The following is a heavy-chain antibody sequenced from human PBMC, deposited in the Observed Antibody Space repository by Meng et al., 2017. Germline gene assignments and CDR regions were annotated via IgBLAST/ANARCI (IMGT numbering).Heavy chain of an antibody. CDR3: ARDPATVTKDYYYYYGMDV. J-gene: IGHJ6*02. CDR2: IIPIFGTA. CDR1: GGTFSSYA. Sequence: SVKVSCKASGGTFSSYAISWVRQAPGQGLEWMGGIIPIFGTANYAQKFQGRVTITADESTSTAYMELSSLRSEDTAVYYCARDPATVTKDYYYYYGMDVWGQGPTVTVSS. D-gene: IGHD4-17*01. V-gene: IGHV1-69*13.